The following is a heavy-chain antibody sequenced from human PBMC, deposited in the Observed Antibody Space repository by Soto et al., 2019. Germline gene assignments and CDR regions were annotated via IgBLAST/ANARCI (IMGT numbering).Heavy chain of an antibody. V-gene: IGHV3-30*18. Sequence: GGSLRLSCAASGFTFSSYGMHWVRQAPGKGLEWVAVISYDGSNKYYADSVKGRFTISRDNSKNTPYLQMNSLRAEDTAVYYCAKDEEEWELPYYFDYWGQGTLVTVSS. D-gene: IGHD1-26*01. CDR3: AKDEEEWELPYYFDY. J-gene: IGHJ4*02. CDR1: GFTFSSYG. CDR2: ISYDGSNK.